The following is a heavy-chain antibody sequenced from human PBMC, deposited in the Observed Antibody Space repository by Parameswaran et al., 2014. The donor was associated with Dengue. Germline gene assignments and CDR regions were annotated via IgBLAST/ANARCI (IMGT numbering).Heavy chain of an antibody. CDR2: ISAYNGNT. D-gene: IGHD3-3*01. J-gene: IGHJ6*02. V-gene: IGHV1-18*01. CDR3: ARHSYYDFWSGSYYYGMDV. Sequence: WVRQAPGQGLEWMGWISAYNGNTNYAQKLQGRVTMTTDTSTTTAYMELRSLRSDDTAVYYCARHSYYDFWSGSYYYGMDVWGQGTTVTVSS.